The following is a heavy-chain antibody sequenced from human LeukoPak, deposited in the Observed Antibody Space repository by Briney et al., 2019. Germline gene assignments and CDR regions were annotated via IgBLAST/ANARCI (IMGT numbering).Heavy chain of an antibody. CDR2: ISSSSSYI. J-gene: IGHJ4*02. CDR1: GFTFSSYS. CDR3: ARVPTMTTGSYYFDY. Sequence: GGSLRLSCAASGFTFSSYSMNWVRQAPGKGLEWVSSISSSSSYIYYADSVKGRFTISRDNAKNSLYLQMNSLRAEDTAVYYCARVPTMTTGSYYFDYWAQGTLVTVSS. D-gene: IGHD4-11*01. V-gene: IGHV3-21*01.